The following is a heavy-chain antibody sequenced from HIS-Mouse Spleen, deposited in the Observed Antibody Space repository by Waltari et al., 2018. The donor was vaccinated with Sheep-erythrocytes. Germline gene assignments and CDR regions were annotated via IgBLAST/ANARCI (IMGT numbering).Heavy chain of an antibody. V-gene: IGHV3-7*01. D-gene: IGHD1-7*01. Sequence: EVQLVESGGGLVQPGGSLSLACAASGFTFSSYWMRWVRQAPGKGLEWVANIKQDGSEKYYVDSVKGRFTISRDNAKNSLYLQMNSLRAEDTAVYYCARAVAGTPDAFDIWGQGTMVTVSS. J-gene: IGHJ3*02. CDR3: ARAVAGTPDAFDI. CDR1: GFTFSSYW. CDR2: IKQDGSEK.